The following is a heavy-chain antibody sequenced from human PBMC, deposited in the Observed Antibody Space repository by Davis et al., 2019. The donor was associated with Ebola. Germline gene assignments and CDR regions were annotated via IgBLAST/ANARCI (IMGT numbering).Heavy chain of an antibody. CDR2: IYYIGST. Sequence: PSETLSLTCTVSGGSISSYYWSWIRQPPGKGLEWIGYIYYIGSTNSNPSLKSPVTISVDTSKNQFSLKLTSVTAADTAVYYCARHLRYNWNYRAFDIWGQGTMVTVSS. J-gene: IGHJ3*02. D-gene: IGHD1-7*01. CDR3: ARHLRYNWNYRAFDI. V-gene: IGHV4-59*08. CDR1: GGSISSYY.